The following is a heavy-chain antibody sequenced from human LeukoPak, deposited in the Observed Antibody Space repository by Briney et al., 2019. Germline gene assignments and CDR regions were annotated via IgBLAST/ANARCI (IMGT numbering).Heavy chain of an antibody. CDR2: IYYSGST. Sequence: PSETLSLTCTVSGGSISSYYWSWIRQPPGKGLEWIGYIYYSGSTNYNPSLKSRVTISVDTSKNQFSLKLSSVTAADTAVYYCASAADGDYAPFDYWGQGTLVTVSS. CDR3: ASAADGDYAPFDY. V-gene: IGHV4-59*12. J-gene: IGHJ4*02. D-gene: IGHD4-17*01. CDR1: GGSISSYY.